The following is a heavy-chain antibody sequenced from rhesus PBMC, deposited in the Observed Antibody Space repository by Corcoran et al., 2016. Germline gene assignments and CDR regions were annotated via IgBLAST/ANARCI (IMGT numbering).Heavy chain of an antibody. V-gene: IGHV1-198*02. J-gene: IGHJ5-1*01. CDR2: IIPLVGNT. CDR3: ATEYCSGIYCYGGGHNRFDV. Sequence: QVQLVQSGAEVKKPGASVKVSCKASGFTLGSYAISWVRQAPGQGLEWMGVIIPLVGNTNYAEKFQARVRITADTSTSTAYMKLSSLRSEDPAVYYCATEYCSGIYCYGGGHNRFDVWGAGVLVTVSS. CDR1: GFTLGSYA. D-gene: IGHD2-27*01.